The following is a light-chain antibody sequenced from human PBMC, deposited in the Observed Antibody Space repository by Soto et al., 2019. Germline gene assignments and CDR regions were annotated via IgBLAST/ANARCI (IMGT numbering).Light chain of an antibody. Sequence: QSVLTQPPSVSGAPGQRVTISCTGSSSNIGAGYDVHWYQQLPGTAPKLLIYGNNNRPSGVPDRFSVSKSGSSASLAITGLQAEDEVDYYCQSYDSRLSGDVFGTGTKLTVL. CDR2: GNN. J-gene: IGLJ1*01. CDR3: QSYDSRLSGDV. CDR1: SSNIGAGYD. V-gene: IGLV1-40*01.